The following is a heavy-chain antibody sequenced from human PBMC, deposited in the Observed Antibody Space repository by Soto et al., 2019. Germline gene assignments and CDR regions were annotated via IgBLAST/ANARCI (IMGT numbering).Heavy chain of an antibody. Sequence: QVQLVESGGGLVKPGGSLRLSCAASGFTFSDYYMSWIRQAPGKGLEWVALISSDGSNKYYADSVKGRFTISRDNSKNTLYLQMNSLRVEDTAVYYCARDFSAIYGSDYWGQGTLVTVSS. CDR2: ISSDGSNK. CDR3: ARDFSAIYGSDY. J-gene: IGHJ4*02. CDR1: GFTFSDYY. V-gene: IGHV3-30-3*01. D-gene: IGHD3-9*01.